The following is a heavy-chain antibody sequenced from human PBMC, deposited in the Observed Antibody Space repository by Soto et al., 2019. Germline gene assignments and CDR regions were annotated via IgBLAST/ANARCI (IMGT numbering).Heavy chain of an antibody. CDR1: GFTFSSYA. V-gene: IGHV3-23*01. D-gene: IGHD3-3*01. Sequence: GGSLRLSCAASGFTFSSYAMSWVRQAPGKGLEWVSAISGSGGSTYYADSVKGRFTISRDNSKNTLYLQMNSLRAEDTAVYYCAKDGARYYDFWSGYEEDNPPGPYYYYYGMDVWGQGTTVTVSS. CDR3: AKDGARYYDFWSGYEEDNPPGPYYYYYGMDV. CDR2: ISGSGGST. J-gene: IGHJ6*02.